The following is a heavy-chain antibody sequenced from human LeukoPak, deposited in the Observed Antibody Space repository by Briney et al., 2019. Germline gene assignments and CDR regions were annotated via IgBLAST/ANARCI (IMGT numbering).Heavy chain of an antibody. Sequence: PSETLSLTCTVSGGSISSYYWSWIRQPPGKGLEWIGYIYYSGSTNYNPSLKSRVTISVDTSKNQFSLKLSSVTAADTAVYYCARDMIAGGLGAFDIWGQGTMVTVSS. D-gene: IGHD3-22*01. J-gene: IGHJ3*02. CDR3: ARDMIAGGLGAFDI. CDR1: GGSISSYY. V-gene: IGHV4-59*12. CDR2: IYYSGST.